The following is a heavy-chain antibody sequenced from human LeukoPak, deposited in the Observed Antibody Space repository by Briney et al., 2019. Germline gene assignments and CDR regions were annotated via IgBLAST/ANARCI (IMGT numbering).Heavy chain of an antibody. V-gene: IGHV1-69*13. CDR1: GGTFISYA. Sequence: GASVKVSCKASGGTFISYAISWVRQAPGQGLEWMGGIIPIFGTANYAQKFQGRVTITADESTSIAYIELSSLRSEDTAVYYCATYCSSTSCPAEYYYYGMDVWGQGTTVTVSS. CDR3: ATYCSSTSCPAEYYYYGMDV. D-gene: IGHD2-2*01. J-gene: IGHJ6*02. CDR2: IIPIFGTA.